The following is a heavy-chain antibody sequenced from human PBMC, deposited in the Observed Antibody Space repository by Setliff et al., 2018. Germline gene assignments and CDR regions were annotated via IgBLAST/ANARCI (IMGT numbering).Heavy chain of an antibody. V-gene: IGHV4-38-2*01. CDR3: ARSAGYSSSWYNYYYGMDV. J-gene: IGHJ6*02. CDR1: GYSISSGYY. Sequence: LSLTCAVSGYSISSGYYWGRIRQPPGKGLEWIGSIYHSGSTYYNPSLKSRVTISVDTSKNQFSLKLSSVTAADTAVYYCARSAGYSSSWYNYYYGMDVWGQGTTVTVSS. D-gene: IGHD6-13*01. CDR2: IYHSGST.